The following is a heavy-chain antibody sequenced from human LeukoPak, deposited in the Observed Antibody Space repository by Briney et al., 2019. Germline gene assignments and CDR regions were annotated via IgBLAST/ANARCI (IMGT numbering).Heavy chain of an antibody. CDR1: GGSISSSSYY. CDR3: ARVFSHYYYMDV. CDR2: IYYSGST. J-gene: IGHJ6*03. Sequence: PSETLSLTCTVSGGSISSSSYYWGWIRQPPGKGLEWIGSIYYSGSTYYNPSLKSRVTISVDTSKNQFSLKLSSVTAADTAVYYCARVFSHYYYMDVWGKGTTATVSS. D-gene: IGHD2/OR15-2a*01. V-gene: IGHV4-39*07.